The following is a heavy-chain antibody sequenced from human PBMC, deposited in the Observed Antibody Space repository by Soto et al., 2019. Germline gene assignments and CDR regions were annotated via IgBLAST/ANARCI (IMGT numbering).Heavy chain of an antibody. CDR3: ARGDWNYGYFDY. V-gene: IGHV3-33*01. D-gene: IGHD1-7*01. Sequence: QVQLVESGGGVVQPGKSLRLSCAASGFTFSNYGMHWVRQAPGKGLEWVAVMWYDGSNTYYTDSVKGRFTISRDNSKNMLDLQMNNLGAEDTAVYYCARGDWNYGYFDYWGQGTLVTVSS. CDR1: GFTFSNYG. J-gene: IGHJ4*02. CDR2: MWYDGSNT.